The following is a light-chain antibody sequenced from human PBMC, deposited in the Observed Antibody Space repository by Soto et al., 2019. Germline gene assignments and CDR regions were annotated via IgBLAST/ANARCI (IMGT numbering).Light chain of an antibody. Sequence: DIPMTQSPSSLSASVGDRVTITCRASQSIITYLNWYQQKPGKAPKLLIYAASSVQSGVPSRFSGSASGTDFTLTISSLQPEDFATYYCQQSYRMPYTFGQGTKLDIK. V-gene: IGKV1-39*01. CDR3: QQSYRMPYT. CDR1: QSIITY. J-gene: IGKJ2*01. CDR2: AAS.